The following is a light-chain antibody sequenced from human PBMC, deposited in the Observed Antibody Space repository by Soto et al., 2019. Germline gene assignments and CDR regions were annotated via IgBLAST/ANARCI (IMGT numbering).Light chain of an antibody. J-gene: IGKJ1*01. V-gene: IGKV3-20*01. CDR1: QSVRSSY. CDR3: QQYDSSPWT. Sequence: EIVLTQSPGTLSLSPGERATLSCRASQSVRSSYLAWYQQKPGQAPRLLICGASSRATGIPDRFSGSGSGTVSTLTISRLEPEDFAVYYCQQYDSSPWTFGQGTKVEIK. CDR2: GAS.